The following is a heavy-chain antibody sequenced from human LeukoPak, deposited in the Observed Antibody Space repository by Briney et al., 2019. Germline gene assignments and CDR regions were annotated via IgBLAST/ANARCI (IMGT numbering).Heavy chain of an antibody. D-gene: IGHD3-22*01. CDR3: AKDPHYYDSSGAFDY. CDR2: ISSSSSYI. J-gene: IGHJ4*02. CDR1: GFTFSSYS. V-gene: IGHV3-21*01. Sequence: EGSLRLSCAASGFTFSSYSMNWVRQAPGKGLEWVSSISSSSSYIYYADSVKGRFTISRDNAKNSLYLQMNSLRAEDTAVYYCAKDPHYYDSSGAFDYWGQGTLVTVSS.